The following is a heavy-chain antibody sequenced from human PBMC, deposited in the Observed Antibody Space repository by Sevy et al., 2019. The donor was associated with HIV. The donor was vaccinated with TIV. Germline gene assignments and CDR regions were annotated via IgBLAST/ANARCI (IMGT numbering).Heavy chain of an antibody. V-gene: IGHV3-7*01. J-gene: IGHJ4*02. CDR3: AQETVGGFDS. D-gene: IGHD3-16*01. CDR2: IKSDGSDK. Sequence: GGSLRLSCAASEFTFSAYWMNWVRQAPGKGLEWVANIKSDGSDKHYVDTVEGRFTISRDNAKNSLYLQMNSLRVEDTAVYYCAQETVGGFDSWGQGTLVTVSS. CDR1: EFTFSAYW.